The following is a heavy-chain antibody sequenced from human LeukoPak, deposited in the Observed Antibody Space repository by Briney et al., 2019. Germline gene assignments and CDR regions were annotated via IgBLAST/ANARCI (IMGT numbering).Heavy chain of an antibody. CDR3: ARWIAVTNDAFDI. CDR1: GESFSGYY. D-gene: IGHD4-17*01. Sequence: SETLSLTCAVYGESFSGYYWTWIRQPPGKGLEWIGEINQSGSINYNPSLKSRVTMSLDTSKNQFSLRLTSVTAADTAVYYCARWIAVTNDAFDIWGQGTMVTVSS. CDR2: INQSGSI. V-gene: IGHV4-34*01. J-gene: IGHJ3*02.